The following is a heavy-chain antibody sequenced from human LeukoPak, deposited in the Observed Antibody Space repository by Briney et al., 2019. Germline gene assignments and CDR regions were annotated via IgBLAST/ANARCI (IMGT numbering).Heavy chain of an antibody. J-gene: IGHJ4*02. V-gene: IGHV3-48*04. CDR1: GFTFSSYA. CDR2: ISSSGSTI. D-gene: IGHD6-19*01. Sequence: GGSLRLSCAASGFTFSSYAMSWVRQAPGKGLEWVSYISSSGSTIYYADSVKGRFTISRDNAKNSLYLQMNSLRAEDTAVYYCAGIAVAGPDYWGQGTLVTVSS. CDR3: AGIAVAGPDY.